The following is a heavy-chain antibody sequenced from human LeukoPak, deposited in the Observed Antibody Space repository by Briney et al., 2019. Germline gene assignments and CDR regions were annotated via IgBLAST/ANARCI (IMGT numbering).Heavy chain of an antibody. Sequence: ASEKVSCKVSGYTFTNYDINWVRQASGQGLEWMGWMNPNSGNTGYAQKFQGRVTMTRNIAISTAYMELSSLRSEDTAVYYCAVTRGYSGYDFRFNYWGQGTLVTVSS. V-gene: IGHV1-8*01. CDR1: GYTFTNYD. D-gene: IGHD5-12*01. CDR2: MNPNSGNT. J-gene: IGHJ4*02. CDR3: AVTRGYSGYDFRFNY.